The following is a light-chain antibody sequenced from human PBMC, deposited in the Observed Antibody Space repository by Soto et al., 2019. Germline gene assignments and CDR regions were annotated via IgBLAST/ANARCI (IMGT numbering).Light chain of an antibody. CDR3: QQYNSYSPPYT. Sequence: DIQMTQSPSTLSASVGDRVTITCRASQSISSWLAWYQQKPGKAPKLLIYDASSLESGVPSRFSGSRSGTEFTLTISSLQPDDFATYYCQQYNSYSPPYTFGQGTKLEIK. CDR1: QSISSW. CDR2: DAS. J-gene: IGKJ2*01. V-gene: IGKV1-5*01.